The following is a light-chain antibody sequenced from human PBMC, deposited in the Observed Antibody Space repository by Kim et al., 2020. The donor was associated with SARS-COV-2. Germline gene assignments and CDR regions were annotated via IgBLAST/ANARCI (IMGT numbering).Light chain of an antibody. CDR3: GTWDSGLGDVI. J-gene: IGLJ2*01. CDR2: DNN. V-gene: IGLV1-51*01. Sequence: GQKATISCSGSTYKIGNNYVSWAQQRPRTAPKRLIYDNNKRPSGIPDLFSCSKSGTSATLDITGLQTGDEADYYCGTWDSGLGDVIFGGGTQLTVL. CDR1: TYKIGNNY.